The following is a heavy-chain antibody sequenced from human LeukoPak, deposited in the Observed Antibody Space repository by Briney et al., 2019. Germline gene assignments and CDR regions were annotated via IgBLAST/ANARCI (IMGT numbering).Heavy chain of an antibody. CDR1: GGSISSGGYY. D-gene: IGHD6-13*01. V-gene: IGHV4-30-2*01. J-gene: IGHJ5*02. CDR2: IYHSGST. CDR3: ARDSPEDSSSWPLGWFDP. Sequence: PSQTLSLTCTVSGGSISSGGYYWSWIRQPPGKGLEWIGYIYHSGSTYYNPSLKSRVTISVDRSKNQFSLKLSSVTAADTAVYYCARDSPEDSSSWPLGWFDPWGQGTLVTVSS.